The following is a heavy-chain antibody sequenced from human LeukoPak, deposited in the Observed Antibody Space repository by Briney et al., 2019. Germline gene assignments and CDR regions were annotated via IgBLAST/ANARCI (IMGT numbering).Heavy chain of an antibody. Sequence: GGSLRLSCAASGFTFSGYNMHWVRQTTGKRLEWVSAIGTSGDTYCPASVKGRFTISREIAKNSLYLQMHSLRADDTAVYYCARALGGGYYDFWGQGTLVTVSS. CDR3: ARALGGGYYDF. CDR1: GFTFSGYN. V-gene: IGHV3-13*01. D-gene: IGHD3-22*01. CDR2: IGTSGDT. J-gene: IGHJ4*02.